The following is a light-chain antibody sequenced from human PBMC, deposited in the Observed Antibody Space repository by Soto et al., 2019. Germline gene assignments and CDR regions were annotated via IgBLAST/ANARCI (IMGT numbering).Light chain of an antibody. CDR3: QQYNNWPPYT. CDR1: QSVSSN. V-gene: IGKV3-15*01. J-gene: IGKJ2*01. Sequence: EIVMTQSPATLSVSPGERATLSCRASQSVSSNLAWYQQKPGQAPRLLIYGASTRATGIPARFSGSGSGTEFNLTISSLQSEDFAVYYCQQYNNWPPYTFGQGTK. CDR2: GAS.